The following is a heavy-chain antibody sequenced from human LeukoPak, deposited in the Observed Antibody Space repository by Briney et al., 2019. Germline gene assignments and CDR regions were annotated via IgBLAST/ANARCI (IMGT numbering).Heavy chain of an antibody. D-gene: IGHD3-10*01. CDR1: GYPFTGYY. J-gene: IGHJ4*02. Sequence: GASVKVSCKASGYPFTGYYIHWMRQAPGQGLEWMGWINPNSGGTNYAQKYQGRVTMTRDTSISTAYMELSRLRSDDTAVYYCARAQYYGSGSYYHYWGQGTLVTVSS. V-gene: IGHV1-2*02. CDR2: INPNSGGT. CDR3: ARAQYYGSGSYYHY.